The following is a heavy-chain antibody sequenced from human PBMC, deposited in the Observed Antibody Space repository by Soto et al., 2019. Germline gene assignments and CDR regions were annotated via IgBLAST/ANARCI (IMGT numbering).Heavy chain of an antibody. CDR2: ISAYNGNT. D-gene: IGHD2-15*01. V-gene: IGHV1-18*01. J-gene: IGHJ4*02. Sequence: QVQLVQSGAEVKKPGASVTVSCKASGYTFTSYGISWVRQAPGQGLEWMGWISAYNGNTNYAQKPQRKDTMTKDTSTSTDYMELRSLRSYDTAVYYCARSGCSGGSCYSYYFDYWGQGTLVTVSS. CDR1: GYTFTSYG. CDR3: ARSGCSGGSCYSYYFDY.